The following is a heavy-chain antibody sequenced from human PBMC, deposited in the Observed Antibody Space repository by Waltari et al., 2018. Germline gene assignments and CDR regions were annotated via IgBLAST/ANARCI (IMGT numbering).Heavy chain of an antibody. CDR3: ARGGQIVRPRPLDL. CDR1: GFTVTSTY. D-gene: IGHD6-6*01. J-gene: IGHJ3*01. Sequence: EGQLVESGGGLVKPGGSLRLSCAASGFTVTSTYMNWVRQAPGKGLEWVSTIYSSATTFYADAVKGRFTISRDNSKSILFLQMDDLRVNDTAVYFCARGGQIVRPRPLDLWGPGTLVTVSS. V-gene: IGHV3-66*01. CDR2: IYSSATT.